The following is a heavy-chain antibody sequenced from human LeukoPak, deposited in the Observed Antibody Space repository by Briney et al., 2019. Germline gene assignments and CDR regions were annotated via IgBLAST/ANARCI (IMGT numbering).Heavy chain of an antibody. J-gene: IGHJ3*01. D-gene: IGHD3-10*01. CDR2: INPNSGDT. Sequence: AASVKVSCKTSGYTFSDYYIHWIRQAPGQGLEWVGWINPNSGDTDYAQKFEGRVTVTTDTSTSTAYMELRSLTSDDTAVYYCARQRFGDVHAFDVWGQGTVISVS. V-gene: IGHV1-2*02. CDR3: ARQRFGDVHAFDV. CDR1: GYTFSDYY.